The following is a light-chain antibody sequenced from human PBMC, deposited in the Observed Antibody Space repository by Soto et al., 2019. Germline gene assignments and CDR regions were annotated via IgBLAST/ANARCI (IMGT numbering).Light chain of an antibody. CDR1: QSVSTN. Sequence: EIVMTQSPATLSVSPGERATLSCRASQSVSTNLAWYQQKPGQAPRLLIYGASTRATGIPARFSGSGSGTEFTLTISSLQSEDFAVYFCQEYNKRPFTFGPGTKVDIK. CDR3: QEYNKRPFT. V-gene: IGKV3-15*01. CDR2: GAS. J-gene: IGKJ3*01.